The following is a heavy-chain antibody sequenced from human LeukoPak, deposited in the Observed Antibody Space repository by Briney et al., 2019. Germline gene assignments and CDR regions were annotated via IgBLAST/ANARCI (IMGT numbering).Heavy chain of an antibody. CDR1: GFTFSSYG. Sequence: PGGSLRLSCAASGFTFSSYGMHWVRQAPGKGLEWVSLISWDGGSTYYADSVKGRFTISRDNSKNSLYLQMNSLRTEDTALYYCAKDSRSGSYGFPDIWGQGTMVTVSS. CDR2: ISWDGGST. V-gene: IGHV3-43*01. J-gene: IGHJ3*02. CDR3: AKDSRSGSYGFPDI. D-gene: IGHD1-26*01.